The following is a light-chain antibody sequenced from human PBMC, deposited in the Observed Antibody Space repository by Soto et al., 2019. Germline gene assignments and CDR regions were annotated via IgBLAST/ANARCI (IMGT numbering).Light chain of an antibody. V-gene: IGKV3D-15*01. CDR2: GAS. J-gene: IGKJ1*01. Sequence: EIVMTQSPATLSVSPGERATLSCRASQSVSSNLAWYQQKPGQAPRLLIYGASNRATGIPDRFSGSGSGTDFTLTISRLEPQDSAVYFCQQYDHSPRTFGQGTKVDIK. CDR1: QSVSSN. CDR3: QQYDHSPRT.